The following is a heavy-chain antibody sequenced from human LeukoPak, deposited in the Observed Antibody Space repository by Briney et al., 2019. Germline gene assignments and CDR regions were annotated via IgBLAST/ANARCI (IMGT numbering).Heavy chain of an antibody. V-gene: IGHV4-61*01. CDR3: ARGIGWMTDR. D-gene: IGHD6-19*01. J-gene: IGHJ4*02. CDR2: YDYNRKT. CDR1: GVSVSSGTYF. Sequence: SKTLSLTCTVSGVSVSSGTYFLNWIRQPPGKELEWIGYYDYNRKTNYSPSLNSRATISIDTSKNQFSQMVSSVTAANTVVYYCARGIGWMTDRWGQGTLVTVSS.